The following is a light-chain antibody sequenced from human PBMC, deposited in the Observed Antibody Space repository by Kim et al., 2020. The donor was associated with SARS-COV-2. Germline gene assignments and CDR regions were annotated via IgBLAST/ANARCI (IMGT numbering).Light chain of an antibody. J-gene: IGLJ1*01. V-gene: IGLV3-19*01. CDR1: SLRRFY. Sequence: SSELTQDPAVSVALGQAVRITCQGDSLRRFYASWYQQRPGQAPRLVIYGKNSRPSGIPDRFSGSTSGNTAVLTITGAQAEDEADYYCNSRGSSDNHRDVF. CDR3: NSRGSSDNHRDV. CDR2: GKN.